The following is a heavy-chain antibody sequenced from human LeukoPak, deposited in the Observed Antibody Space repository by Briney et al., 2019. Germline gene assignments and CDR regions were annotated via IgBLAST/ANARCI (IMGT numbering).Heavy chain of an antibody. CDR2: INPSGGST. D-gene: IGHD6-6*01. CDR1: GYTFTSYY. CDR3: ARDSTHLLGWRSSSGPHYYFDY. J-gene: IGHJ4*02. V-gene: IGHV1-46*01. Sequence: ASVKVSCKASGYTFTSYYMHWVRQAPGQGLEWMGIINPSGGSTSYAQKFQGRVTMTRDTSTSTVYMELSSLRSEDTAVYYCARDSTHLLGWRSSSGPHYYFDYWGQGTLVTVSS.